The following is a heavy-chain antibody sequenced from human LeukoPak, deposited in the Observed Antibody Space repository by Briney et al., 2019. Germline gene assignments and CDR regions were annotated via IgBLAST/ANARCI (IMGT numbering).Heavy chain of an antibody. CDR3: ARPRAAAGTGSDAFDI. J-gene: IGHJ3*02. V-gene: IGHV1-8*01. Sequence: ASVKVSCKASGYTFTRYDIKWVRQATGHGLEWMGWMNPNSGNTGYAQKFQGRVAMTRNTSISTAYMELSSLRSEDTAVYYCARPRAAAGTGSDAFDIWGQGTMVTVSS. D-gene: IGHD6-13*01. CDR1: GYTFTRYD. CDR2: MNPNSGNT.